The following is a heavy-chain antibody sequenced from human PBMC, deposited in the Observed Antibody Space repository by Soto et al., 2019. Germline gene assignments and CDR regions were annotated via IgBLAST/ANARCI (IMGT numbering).Heavy chain of an antibody. CDR1: GYTFTSYY. D-gene: IGHD3-9*01. Sequence: ASVKVSCKASGYTFTSYYMHWVRQAPGQGLEWMGIINPSGGSTSYAQKFQCRVTMTRDTSTSTVYMELSSLRSEDTAVYYCARAYYDILTGVPSDAFDIWGQATMVTVSS. CDR2: INPSGGST. J-gene: IGHJ3*02. CDR3: ARAYYDILTGVPSDAFDI. V-gene: IGHV1-46*01.